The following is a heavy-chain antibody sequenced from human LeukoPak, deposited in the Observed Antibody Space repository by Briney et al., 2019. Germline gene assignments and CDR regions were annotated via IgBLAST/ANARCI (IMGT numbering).Heavy chain of an antibody. V-gene: IGHV4-59*01. D-gene: IGHD3/OR15-3a*01. CDR2: IYYSGST. CDR1: GGSISSYY. Sequence: SETLSLTCTVSGGSISSYYWSWIRQPPGKGLEWIGYIYYSGSTNYNPSLKSRVTISVDTSKNQFSLKLSSVTAADTAVYYCAMNFGPFDYWGQGTLVTVSS. J-gene: IGHJ4*02. CDR3: AMNFGPFDY.